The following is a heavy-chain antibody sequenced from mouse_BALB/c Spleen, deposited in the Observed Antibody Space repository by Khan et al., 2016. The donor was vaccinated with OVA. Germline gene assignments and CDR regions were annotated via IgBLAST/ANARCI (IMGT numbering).Heavy chain of an antibody. CDR2: ISSSGST. J-gene: IGHJ4*01. CDR3: ARDGSRYNYAMDY. D-gene: IGHD2-3*01. V-gene: IGHV3-2*02. Sequence: EVQLVESGPGLVKPSQSLSLTCTVTGYSITSDYAWNWIRQFPGNKLKWMGYISSSGSTNYNPALKSRISITRDTSKNQFFLQLNSVTTEDTATYYCARDGSRYNYAMDYWGQGTSVTVSS. CDR1: GYSITSDYA.